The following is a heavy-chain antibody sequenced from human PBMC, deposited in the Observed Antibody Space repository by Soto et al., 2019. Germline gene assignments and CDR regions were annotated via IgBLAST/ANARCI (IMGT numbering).Heavy chain of an antibody. Sequence: QVQLVESGGGLVKPGGSLRLSCAASGFSFSVYYMAWVRQAPGSGLEWISSIDRNGDFVYYADSVKGRITISRDYAKSSLYPQMDSLRDEDTAVYYCVRERGGTRDLPHNTFDLWGQGTKVSVAS. CDR2: IDRNGDFV. J-gene: IGHJ3*01. D-gene: IGHD2-15*01. CDR3: VRERGGTRDLPHNTFDL. CDR1: GFSFSVYY. V-gene: IGHV3-11*01.